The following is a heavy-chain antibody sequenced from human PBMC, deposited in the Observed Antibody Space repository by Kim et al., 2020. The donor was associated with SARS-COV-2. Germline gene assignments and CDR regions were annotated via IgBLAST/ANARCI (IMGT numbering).Heavy chain of an antibody. CDR3: ARDSLYSGYENYYYYGMDF. CDR2: IKQDVSEK. D-gene: IGHD5-12*01. J-gene: IGHJ6*02. Sequence: GGSLRLSCAASGFTFSSYWMSWVRQAPGKGLEWVANIKQDVSEKYYVDSVKGRFTISRDNAKNSLYLQMNSLRAEDTAVYYCARDSLYSGYENYYYYGMDFWGQGTTVTVSS. CDR1: GFTFSSYW. V-gene: IGHV3-7*03.